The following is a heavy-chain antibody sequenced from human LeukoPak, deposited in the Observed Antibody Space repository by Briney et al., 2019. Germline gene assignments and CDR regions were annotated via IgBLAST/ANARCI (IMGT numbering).Heavy chain of an antibody. Sequence: GRSLRLSCAASGFTFSSYGMHWVRQAPGKGLEWVSSISSSSSYIYYADSVKGRFTISRDNAKNSLYLQMNSLRAEDTAVYYCARDLGFGGATAFDYWGQGTLVTVSS. CDR3: ARDLGFGGATAFDY. D-gene: IGHD3-16*01. CDR2: ISSSSSYI. J-gene: IGHJ4*02. V-gene: IGHV3-21*01. CDR1: GFTFSSYG.